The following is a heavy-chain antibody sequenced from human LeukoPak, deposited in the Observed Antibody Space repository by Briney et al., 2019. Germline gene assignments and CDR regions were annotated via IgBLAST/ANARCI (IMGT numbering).Heavy chain of an antibody. Sequence: GGSLRLSCAASGITFSSYGMHWVRQAPGKGLEWLGRIKSKTDGGTTDYAAPVTGRFTISRDDSKNTLYLQMNSLKTEDTAVYYCTTSPFMGSFDPWGQGTLVTVSS. CDR1: GITFSSYG. D-gene: IGHD1-26*01. J-gene: IGHJ5*02. CDR2: IKSKTDGGTT. CDR3: TTSPFMGSFDP. V-gene: IGHV3-15*01.